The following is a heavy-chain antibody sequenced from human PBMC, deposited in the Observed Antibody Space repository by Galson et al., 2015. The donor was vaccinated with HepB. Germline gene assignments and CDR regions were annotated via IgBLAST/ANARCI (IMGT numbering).Heavy chain of an antibody. CDR1: GYTFTSYF. V-gene: IGHV1-46*01. D-gene: IGHD3-22*01. J-gene: IGHJ5*02. Sequence: SVKVSCKASGYTFTSYFMHWVRQAPGQGLEWVGMINPSGGSTNYAQNLQDRVTMTRDTSTSTVYMELSSLKSEDTAIYYCARAPYYFDSSAYFVGWLDPGGQGTLVAVSS. CDR3: ARAPYYFDSSAYFVGWLDP. CDR2: INPSGGST.